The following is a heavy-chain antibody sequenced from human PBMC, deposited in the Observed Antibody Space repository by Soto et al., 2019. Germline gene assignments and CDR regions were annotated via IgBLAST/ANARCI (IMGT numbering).Heavy chain of an antibody. V-gene: IGHV3-23*01. J-gene: IGHJ4*02. CDR3: ANLRNSMREVAPVDY. D-gene: IGHD3-22*01. CDR1: GFTFRSYA. Sequence: PGGSLRLSCAASGFTFRSYAMSCVRQAPGKGLEWVSAISDAGAGTYYADSVKGRFTISRDHSKNTIYLQMNSLRAEDTAIYYCANLRNSMREVAPVDYWAQGTLVTVYS. CDR2: ISDAGAGT.